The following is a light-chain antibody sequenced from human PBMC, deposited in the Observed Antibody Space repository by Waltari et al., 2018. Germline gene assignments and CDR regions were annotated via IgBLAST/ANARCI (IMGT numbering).Light chain of an antibody. J-gene: IGLJ3*02. CDR3: VMYMGSGIWV. CDR2: KGI. V-gene: IGLV8-61*01. CDR1: PGPVSSTSY. Sequence: QTVATQEPSLSVSPGGTVTLTCALSPGPVSSTSYPSWDQQSPGHPQLTLVYKGITRSSGGPDLYSGSIRGNKAALTITGAQADDESDYYCVMYMGSGIWVFGGGTKLTVL.